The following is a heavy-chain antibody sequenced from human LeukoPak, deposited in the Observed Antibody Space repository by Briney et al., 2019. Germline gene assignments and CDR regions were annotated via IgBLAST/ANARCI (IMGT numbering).Heavy chain of an antibody. V-gene: IGHV1-18*01. J-gene: IGHJ4*02. CDR3: ARGGDGDILTGLVFDY. Sequence: GASVMVSYKASGYRFTSYGISWVRQAPGQGLEWMGWISAYNGNTNYAQKLQGRVTMTTDTSTSTAYMELRSLRSDDTAVYYCARGGDGDILTGLVFDYWGQGTLVTVSS. CDR1: GYRFTSYG. D-gene: IGHD3-9*01. CDR2: ISAYNGNT.